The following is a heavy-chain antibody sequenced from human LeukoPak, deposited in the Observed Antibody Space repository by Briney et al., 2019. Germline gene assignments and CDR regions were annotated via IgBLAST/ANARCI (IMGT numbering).Heavy chain of an antibody. CDR3: ARHDYGGNSGDY. CDR1: GFIFRSYS. D-gene: IGHD4-23*01. Sequence: GGSLRLSCAASGFIFRSYSMDWVRQAPGKGLEWVSYIGTSSSTIYYADSVKGRFTISRDNAKNSLYLQMNSLRDGDTAAYYCARHDYGGNSGDYWGQGTLVTVSS. J-gene: IGHJ4*02. V-gene: IGHV3-48*02. CDR2: IGTSSSTI.